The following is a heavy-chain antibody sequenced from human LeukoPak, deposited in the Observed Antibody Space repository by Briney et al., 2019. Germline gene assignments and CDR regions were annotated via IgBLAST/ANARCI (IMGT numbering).Heavy chain of an antibody. J-gene: IGHJ5*02. CDR2: ISASGGST. CDR3: AKGGLRDGYSYAS. D-gene: IGHD5-24*01. V-gene: IGHV3-23*01. Sequence: GGSLRLSCAASGFTFSSYAMSWVRQAPGKGLEWVSVISASGGSTHYADSVNGRFTISRDNSKNTLSLQMNSLRAADTAVYYCAKGGLRDGYSYASWGQGTLITVSS. CDR1: GFTFSSYA.